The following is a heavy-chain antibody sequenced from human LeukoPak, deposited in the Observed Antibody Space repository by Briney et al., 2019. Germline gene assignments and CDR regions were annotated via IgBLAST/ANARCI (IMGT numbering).Heavy chain of an antibody. D-gene: IGHD4-23*01. J-gene: IGHJ4*02. CDR2: ISAYNGNT. Sequence: GASVKVSCKTSGFTFTSYDINWVRQAPGQGLEWMGWISAYNGNTNYTQKLQGRVTMTTDTSTSTAYMELRSLRSDDTAVYYCARDLARWSYYFDYWGQGTLVTVSS. CDR3: ARDLARWSYYFDY. CDR1: GFTFTSYD. V-gene: IGHV1-18*01.